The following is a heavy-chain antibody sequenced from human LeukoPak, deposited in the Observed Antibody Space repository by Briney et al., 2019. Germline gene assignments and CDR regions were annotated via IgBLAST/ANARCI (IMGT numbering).Heavy chain of an antibody. CDR3: AKDIEMATTTYYFDY. D-gene: IGHD5-24*01. J-gene: IGHJ4*02. CDR2: ISGSGGST. V-gene: IGHV3-23*01. CDR1: GFTFSSYA. Sequence: GGSLRLSCEASGFTFSSYAMSWVRQAPGKGLEWVSAISGSGGSTYYADSVKGRFTISRDNSKNTLYLQMNSLRAEDTAVYYCAKDIEMATTTYYFDYWGQGTLVTVSS.